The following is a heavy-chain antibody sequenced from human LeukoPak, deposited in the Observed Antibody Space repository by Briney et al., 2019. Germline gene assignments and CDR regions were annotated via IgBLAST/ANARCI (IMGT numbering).Heavy chain of an antibody. CDR1: GFNFSAYG. V-gene: IGHV3-30*03. D-gene: IGHD5-24*01. Sequence: GGSLRFSCEASGFNFSAYGMNWVRQAPGKGLEWVAVISYDGSNKYYADSVKGRFTISRDNSKNTLYLQMNSLRAEDTAVYYCAREGEGYNMADAFDIWGQGTMVTVSS. CDR3: AREGEGYNMADAFDI. CDR2: ISYDGSNK. J-gene: IGHJ3*02.